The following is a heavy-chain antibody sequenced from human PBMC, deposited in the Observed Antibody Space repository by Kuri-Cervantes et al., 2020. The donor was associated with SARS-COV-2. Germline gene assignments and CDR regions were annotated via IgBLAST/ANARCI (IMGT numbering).Heavy chain of an antibody. D-gene: IGHD3-22*01. V-gene: IGHV3-33*06. CDR3: AKHLPYTMIVVGAFDI. J-gene: IGHJ3*02. CDR2: IWYDGSNK. Sequence: GESLKISCAASGFTFSSYGMHWARQAPGKGLEWVAVIWYDGSNKYYADSVKGRFTISRENAKNSLYLQMNSLRAEDTAVYYCAKHLPYTMIVVGAFDIWGQGTMVTVSS. CDR1: GFTFSSYG.